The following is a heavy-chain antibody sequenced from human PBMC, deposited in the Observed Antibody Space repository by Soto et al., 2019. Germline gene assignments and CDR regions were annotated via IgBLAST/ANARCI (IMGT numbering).Heavy chain of an antibody. Sequence: QVQLVQSGAEVKKPGSSVKVSCKASGGTFSSYAISWVRQAPGQGREWRGGIIPIFGTANYAQKFQGRVTITADKATSTDYMELSSLRSEDTAVYYCARDPDYYGSGSDSWGQGTLVTVSS. D-gene: IGHD3-10*01. CDR3: ARDPDYYGSGSDS. J-gene: IGHJ4*02. CDR2: IIPIFGTA. V-gene: IGHV1-69*06. CDR1: GGTFSSYA.